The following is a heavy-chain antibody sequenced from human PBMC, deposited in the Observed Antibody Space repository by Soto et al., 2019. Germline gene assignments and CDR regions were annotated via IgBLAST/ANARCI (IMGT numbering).Heavy chain of an antibody. V-gene: IGHV1-69*01. CDR2: IIPYYNTI. D-gene: IGHD6-13*01. CDR1: EGTFNSYA. Sequence: QAQVVQSGAEVMKPGSSVKLSCKASEGTFNSYAIAWVRQASGQGLEWMGGIIPYYNTINYEQKFQDRLTITADDSTNTVYMELSSLRSDDTAVYFCASGASRWYPYFFDSWAQGTLVTVSS. J-gene: IGHJ4*02. CDR3: ASGASRWYPYFFDS.